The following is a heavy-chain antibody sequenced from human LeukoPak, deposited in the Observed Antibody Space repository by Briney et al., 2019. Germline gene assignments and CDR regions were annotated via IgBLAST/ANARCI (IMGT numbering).Heavy chain of an antibody. CDR2: ISYDGSNK. CDR1: GFTFSSYG. J-gene: IGHJ1*01. Sequence: GGSLRLSCAASGFTFSSYGMHWVRQAPGKGLEWVAVISYDGSNKYYADSVKGRFTISRDNSKNTLYLQMNSLRAEDTAVYYCAKPDTDDYGDYGRGPAEYFQHWGQGTLVTVSS. D-gene: IGHD4-17*01. V-gene: IGHV3-30*18. CDR3: AKPDTDDYGDYGRGPAEYFQH.